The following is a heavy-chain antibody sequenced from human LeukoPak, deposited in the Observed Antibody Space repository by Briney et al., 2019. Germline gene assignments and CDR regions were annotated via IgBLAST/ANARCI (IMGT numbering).Heavy chain of an antibody. CDR2: ISSSGSTI. Sequence: GGSLRLSCAASGFTFSSYWMSWVRQAPGKGLEWVSYISSSGSTIYYADSVKGRFTISRDNAKNSLYLQMNSLRAEDTAVYYCARDRRYDFWSGYSIDYWGQGTLVTVSS. V-gene: IGHV3-48*04. D-gene: IGHD3-3*01. CDR1: GFTFSSYW. CDR3: ARDRRYDFWSGYSIDY. J-gene: IGHJ4*02.